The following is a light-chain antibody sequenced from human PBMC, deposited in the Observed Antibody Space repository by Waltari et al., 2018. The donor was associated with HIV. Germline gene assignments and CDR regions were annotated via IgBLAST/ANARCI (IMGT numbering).Light chain of an antibody. Sequence: SYVLTQPPSVSVAPGETARMTCGGYDIGTRSGHWYQQRPGQAPVLVIYNDSDRPSGIPERFSGSNSENTATLTISRVEAGDEADYYCQVWDTSSDHRYVFGPGTKVTVL. J-gene: IGLJ1*01. CDR3: QVWDTSSDHRYV. V-gene: IGLV3-21*04. CDR1: DIGTRS. CDR2: NDS.